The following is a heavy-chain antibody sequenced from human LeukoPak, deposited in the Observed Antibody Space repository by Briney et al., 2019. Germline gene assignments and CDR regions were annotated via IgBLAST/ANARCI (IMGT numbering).Heavy chain of an antibody. Sequence: GGSLRLSCAASGFTFSSYAMHWVRQAPGKGLEWVAVISYDGSNKYCADSVKGRFTISRDNSKNTLYLQMNSLRAEDTAVYYCARASGSYYNGDFDYWGQGTLVTVSS. D-gene: IGHD3-10*01. V-gene: IGHV3-30-3*01. CDR2: ISYDGSNK. CDR3: ARASGSYYNGDFDY. CDR1: GFTFSSYA. J-gene: IGHJ4*02.